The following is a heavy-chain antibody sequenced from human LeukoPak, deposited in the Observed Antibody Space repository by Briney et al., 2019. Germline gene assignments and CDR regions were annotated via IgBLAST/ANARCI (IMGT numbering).Heavy chain of an antibody. J-gene: IGHJ5*02. CDR3: AKDRVASITIQFDP. Sequence: GGSLRLSCAASGFTFSSYAMHWVRQAPGKGLEWVAVISYDGSNKYYADSVKGRFTISRDNSKNALYLQMNSLRAEDTAVCYCAKDRVASITIQFDPWGQGTLVTVSS. D-gene: IGHD3-3*01. V-gene: IGHV3-30*04. CDR1: GFTFSSYA. CDR2: ISYDGSNK.